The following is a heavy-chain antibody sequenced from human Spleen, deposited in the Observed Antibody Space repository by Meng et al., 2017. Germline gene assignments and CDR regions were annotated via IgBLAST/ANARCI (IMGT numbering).Heavy chain of an antibody. J-gene: IGHJ4*02. CDR1: GGSFSGYY. CDR3: ASWSRYFDWLLPDY. CDR2: INHSGST. D-gene: IGHD3-9*01. Sequence: QVQLQPWGAGLLKPSETLSLTCAVYGGSFSGYYWSWIRQPPGKGLEWIGEINHSGSTNYNPSLKSRVTISVDTSKNQFSLKLSSVTAADTAVYYCASWSRYFDWLLPDYWGQGTLVTVSS. V-gene: IGHV4-34*01.